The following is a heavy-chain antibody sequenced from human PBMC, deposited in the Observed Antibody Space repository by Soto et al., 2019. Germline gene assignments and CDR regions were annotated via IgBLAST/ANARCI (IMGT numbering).Heavy chain of an antibody. CDR2: IYPGDSDT. CDR1: GYSFTSYW. CDR3: QRQKAIESTTVGFGP. Sequence: GESLKISCKGSGYSFTSYWIGWVRQMPGKGLEWMGIIYPGDSDTRYSPSFQGQVTISADKSISTAYLQWSSLKASDTAMYYCQRQKAIESTTVGFGPWGQGTLVTVSS. J-gene: IGHJ5*02. D-gene: IGHD1-1*01. V-gene: IGHV5-51*01.